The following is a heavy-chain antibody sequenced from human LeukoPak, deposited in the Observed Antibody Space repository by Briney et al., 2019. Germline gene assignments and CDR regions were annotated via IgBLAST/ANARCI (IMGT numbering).Heavy chain of an antibody. V-gene: IGHV1-69*05. J-gene: IGHJ4*02. CDR1: GGTFSSYA. D-gene: IGHD1-26*01. CDR2: IIPIFGTA. Sequence: SVKVSCKASGGTFSSYAISWVRQAPGQGLEWMGGIIPIFGTANYAQKFQGRVTITTDESTSTAYMELSSLRSEDTAVYYCARDLGGSYLLDYWGQGTLVTVSS. CDR3: ARDLGGSYLLDY.